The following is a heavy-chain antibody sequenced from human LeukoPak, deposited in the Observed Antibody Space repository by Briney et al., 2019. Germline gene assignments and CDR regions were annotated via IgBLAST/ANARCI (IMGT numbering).Heavy chain of an antibody. D-gene: IGHD3-10*01. V-gene: IGHV3-74*01. CDR2: INDDGSGT. J-gene: IGHJ4*02. Sequence: GGSLRLSCAASGFTFSNYWMHWVRQVPGKGLVWVSRINDDGSGTFYADSVKGRFTISRDNAKNSLYLQMNSLRAEDTAVYYCAGGYREDRFDYWGQGTLVTVSS. CDR1: GFTFSNYW. CDR3: AGGYREDRFDY.